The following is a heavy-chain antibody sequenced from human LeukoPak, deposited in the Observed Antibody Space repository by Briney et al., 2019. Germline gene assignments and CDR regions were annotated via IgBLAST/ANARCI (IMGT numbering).Heavy chain of an antibody. CDR2: INHSGGT. J-gene: IGHJ4*02. V-gene: IGHV4-34*01. Sequence: SETLSLTCAVYGGSFSGYYWSWIRQPPGKGLEWIGEINHSGGTNYNPSLKSRVTISVDTSKNQFSLKLSSVTAADTAVYYCARLVRYYGSGSYYKYYLDYWGQGTLVTVSS. CDR1: GGSFSGYY. CDR3: ARLVRYYGSGSYYKYYLDY. D-gene: IGHD3-10*01.